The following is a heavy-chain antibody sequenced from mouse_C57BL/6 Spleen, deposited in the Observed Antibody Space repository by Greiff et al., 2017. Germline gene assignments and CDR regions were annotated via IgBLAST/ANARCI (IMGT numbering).Heavy chain of an antibody. D-gene: IGHD2-5*01. CDR2: INPNNGGT. Sequence: EVQLQQSGPELVKPGASVKIPCKASGYTFTDYNMDWVKQSHGKSLEWIGDINPNNGGTIYNQKFKGKATLTVDKSSSTAYMELRSLTSEDTAVYYCARTGSNGHYYAMDDWGQGTSVTVSS. V-gene: IGHV1-18*01. CDR1: GYTFTDYN. CDR3: ARTGSNGHYYAMDD. J-gene: IGHJ4*01.